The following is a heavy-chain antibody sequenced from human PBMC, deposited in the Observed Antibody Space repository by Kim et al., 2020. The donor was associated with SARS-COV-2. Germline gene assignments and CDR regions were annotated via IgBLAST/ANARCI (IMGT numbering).Heavy chain of an antibody. CDR2: INDGNGNT. CDR1: GYTFTSYA. CDR3: ARDRGGWYDAFDI. D-gene: IGHD6-19*01. J-gene: IGHJ3*02. V-gene: IGHV1-3*01. Sequence: ASVKVSCKASGYTFTSYAMHWVRQAPGQRLEWMGWINDGNGNTKYSQKFQGRVTITRDTSASTAYMELSSLRSEDTAVYYCARDRGGWYDAFDIWGQGTMVTVSS.